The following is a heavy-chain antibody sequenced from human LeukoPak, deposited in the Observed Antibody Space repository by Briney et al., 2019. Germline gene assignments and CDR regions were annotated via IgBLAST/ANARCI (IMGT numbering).Heavy chain of an antibody. V-gene: IGHV3-23*01. Sequence: GGSLRLSCAASGFTFASYGMSWVRQAPGKGLEWVSFITTNGGSTSYADFVEGRFTISRDNPRNTLYMQMNSLRDEDTAVYYCAIMHGYYDGTGYWVQWGQGTLVTVSS. CDR2: ITTNGGST. D-gene: IGHD3-22*01. CDR1: GFTFASYG. J-gene: IGHJ1*01. CDR3: AIMHGYYDGTGYWVQ.